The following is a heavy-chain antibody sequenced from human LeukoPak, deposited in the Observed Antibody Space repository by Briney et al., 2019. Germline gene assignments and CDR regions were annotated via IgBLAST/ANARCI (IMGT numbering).Heavy chain of an antibody. CDR2: INPNSGGT. CDR3: ARVACSSTSCAARDAFDI. J-gene: IGHJ3*02. Sequence: ASLRVSCKASGYTFTGYYMHWVRQAPGQGLEWMGWINPNSGGTNYAQKFQGRVTMTKDTSISTAYMELSRLRSDQTAVCYCARVACSSTSCAARDAFDIWGQGTMVTVSS. CDR1: GYTFTGYY. V-gene: IGHV1-2*02. D-gene: IGHD2-2*01.